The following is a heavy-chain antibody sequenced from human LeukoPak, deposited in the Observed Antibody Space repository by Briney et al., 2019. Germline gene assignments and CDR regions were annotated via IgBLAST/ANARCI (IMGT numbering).Heavy chain of an antibody. CDR3: ARGEYYDSSGYYYYYGMDV. CDR1: GGSISSYY. V-gene: IGHV4-59*01. Sequence: SETLSLTCTVSGGSISSYYWSWIGQPPGKGLEWIGYIYYSGSTNYNPSLKSRVTISVDTSKNQFSLKLSSVTAADTAVYYCARGEYYDSSGYYYYYGMDVWGQGTTVTVSS. CDR2: IYYSGST. J-gene: IGHJ6*02. D-gene: IGHD3-22*01.